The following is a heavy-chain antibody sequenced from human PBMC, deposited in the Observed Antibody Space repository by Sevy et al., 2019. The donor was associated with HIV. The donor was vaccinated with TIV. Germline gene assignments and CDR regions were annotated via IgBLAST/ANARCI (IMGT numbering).Heavy chain of an antibody. CDR3: ATTKDYNDSSRSPFDY. Sequence: ASVKVSCKVSGYTLTQLSMHWVRQAPGKGLEWMGSFDPEDGETLYAQNFQGRVTMTEDTSTDTAYMALSSLRSEDTAIYYCATTKDYNDSSRSPFDYWGQGTLVTVSS. CDR2: FDPEDGET. D-gene: IGHD3-22*01. J-gene: IGHJ4*02. V-gene: IGHV1-24*01. CDR1: GYTLTQLS.